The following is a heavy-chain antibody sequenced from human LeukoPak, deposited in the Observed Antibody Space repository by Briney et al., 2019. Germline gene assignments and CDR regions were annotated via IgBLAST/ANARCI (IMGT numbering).Heavy chain of an antibody. CDR1: GFTFSTYS. CDR3: ARANYGDYTFDYTFDY. V-gene: IGHV3-48*04. J-gene: IGHJ4*02. CDR2: ISSDNTI. Sequence: PGGSLRLSCAASGFTFSTYSMNWVRQAPGKGLEWVSYISSDNTIYYADSVRGRFTISRDNAKNSLSLQMNSLRAEDTAVYYCARANYGDYTFDYTFDYWGQGTLVTVSS. D-gene: IGHD4-17*01.